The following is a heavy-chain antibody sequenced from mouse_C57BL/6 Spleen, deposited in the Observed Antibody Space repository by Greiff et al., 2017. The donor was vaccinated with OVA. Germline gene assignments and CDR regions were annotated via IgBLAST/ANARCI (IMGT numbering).Heavy chain of an antibody. J-gene: IGHJ1*03. V-gene: IGHV1-76*01. CDR1: GYTFTDYY. D-gene: IGHD1-1*01. CDR2: IYPGSGNT. CDR3: AINYYGSSYWYFDV. Sequence: QVQLKESGAELVRPGASVKLSCKASGYTFTDYYINWVKQRPGQGLEWIARIYPGSGNTYYNEKFKGKATLTAEKSSSTAYMQLSSLTSEDSAVYFCAINYYGSSYWYFDVWGTGTTVTVSS.